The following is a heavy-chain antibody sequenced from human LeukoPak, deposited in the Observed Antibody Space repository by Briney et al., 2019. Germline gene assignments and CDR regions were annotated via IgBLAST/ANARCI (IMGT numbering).Heavy chain of an antibody. J-gene: IGHJ4*02. CDR2: IYSGGST. D-gene: IGHD6-13*01. CDR1: GFSVSSNY. V-gene: IGHV3-53*01. CDR3: ARDSSSSWYKPHFDY. Sequence: GGSERLSCAASGFSVSSNYMSWVRQAPGKGLECVSVIYSGGSTYYADSVKGRFTISRDNSKNTLYLQMNSLRAEDTAVYYCARDSSSSWYKPHFDYWGQGTLVTVSS.